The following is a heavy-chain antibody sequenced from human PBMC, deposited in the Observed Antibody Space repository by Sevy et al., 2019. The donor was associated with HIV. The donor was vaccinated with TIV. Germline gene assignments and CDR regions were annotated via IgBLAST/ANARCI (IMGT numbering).Heavy chain of an antibody. D-gene: IGHD6-13*01. V-gene: IGHV3-15*01. CDR2: IKGKIYDGTI. CDR1: GFTFSNAW. J-gene: IGHJ4*02. Sequence: GGSLRLSCAASGFTFSNAWMSWVRQAPGKGLEWVGRIKGKIYDGTIDYAAPVKGRFSIPRDDSKNTLYLQMNSLKTEDTAVYYCTTASWSQEDYYNYWGQGTLVTVSS. CDR3: TTASWSQEDYYNY.